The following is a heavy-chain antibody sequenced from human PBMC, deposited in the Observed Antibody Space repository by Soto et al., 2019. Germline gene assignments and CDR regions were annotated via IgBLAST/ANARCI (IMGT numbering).Heavy chain of an antibody. J-gene: IGHJ6*03. CDR1: GYTFTSYG. CDR3: ARELANMVRGDMDV. V-gene: IGHV1-18*01. D-gene: IGHD3-10*01. CDR2: ISAYNGNT. Sequence: QVQLVPSGAEVKKPGASVKVSCKASGYTFTSYGISWVRQAPGQGLEWMGWISAYNGNTNYAQKLQGRVTMTTDTSTSTVYMELGSLRPDDTAEYFCARELANMVRGDMDVWVKGTTVTVSS.